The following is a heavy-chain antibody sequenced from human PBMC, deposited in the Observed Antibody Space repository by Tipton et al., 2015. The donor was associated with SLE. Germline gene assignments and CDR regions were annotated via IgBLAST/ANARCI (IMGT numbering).Heavy chain of an antibody. CDR3: ARDLRPMDV. Sequence: LRLSCTVSGDSISPYYWSWIRQPPGKGLEWIGYIYFSGSTNYSPPLRSRVAISLDTSKNQFSLKLSSVTAADTAVYFCARDLRPMDVWGPGTTVIVSS. V-gene: IGHV4-59*01. CDR2: IYFSGST. J-gene: IGHJ6*02. CDR1: GDSISPYY.